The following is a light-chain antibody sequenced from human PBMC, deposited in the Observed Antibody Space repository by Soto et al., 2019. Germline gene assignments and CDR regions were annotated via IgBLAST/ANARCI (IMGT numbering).Light chain of an antibody. CDR2: EVS. Sequence: QSALTQPASVSGSPGQSITISCTGTSSDVGGYNYVSWYQQHPGKAPKLMISEVSNRPSGVSSRFSGSKSGNTASLTISGLQAEDEADYYCSSSTHSNTVVFGGGTKLTVL. CDR1: SSDVGGYNY. CDR3: SSSTHSNTVV. V-gene: IGLV2-14*01. J-gene: IGLJ3*02.